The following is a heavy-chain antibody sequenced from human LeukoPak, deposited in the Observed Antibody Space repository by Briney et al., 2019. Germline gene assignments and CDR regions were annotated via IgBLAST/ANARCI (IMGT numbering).Heavy chain of an antibody. CDR3: ARDRMAGIYSYLDY. V-gene: IGHV4-59*01. J-gene: IGHJ4*02. CDR1: GGSLSPYY. D-gene: IGHD3-10*01. CDR2: IYYSGSA. Sequence: SETLSLTCTVSGGSLSPYYWIWIRQPPGKALEWIGYIYYSGSANYIPSLTSRVTMSVDTSKNQFSLKLSSVTAADRAVYYCARDRMAGIYSYLDYWGQGILVTVSS.